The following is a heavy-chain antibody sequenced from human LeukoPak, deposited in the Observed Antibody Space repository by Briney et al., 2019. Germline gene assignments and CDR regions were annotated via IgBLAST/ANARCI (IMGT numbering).Heavy chain of an antibody. V-gene: IGHV1-46*01. CDR2: INPSDGST. Sequence: GASVKVSCKASGYTFTRYYMHWVRQAPGQGLEWMGIINPSDGSTSYAQKFQGRVTMTRDTPTSTVYMELSSLRSEDTAAYYCAREGGGGYPFDYWGQGTLVTVSS. CDR1: GYTFTRYY. D-gene: IGHD3-22*01. J-gene: IGHJ4*02. CDR3: AREGGGGYPFDY.